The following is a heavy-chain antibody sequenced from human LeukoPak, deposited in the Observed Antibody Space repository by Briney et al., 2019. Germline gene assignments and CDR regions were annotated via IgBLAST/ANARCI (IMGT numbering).Heavy chain of an antibody. CDR3: AKVIAKKSYYFDY. CDR2: FTGGDNLR. J-gene: IGHJ4*02. CDR1: GFTFSNYA. Sequence: GGSLRLSCAASGFTFSNYAMSWVRQAPGKGLEWVSIFTGGDNLRYYADSVKGRFTISRDNSKNTLYLQMNSLRAEDTAVYYCAKVIAKKSYYFDYWGQGTLVTVSS. V-gene: IGHV3-23*01. D-gene: IGHD2/OR15-2a*01.